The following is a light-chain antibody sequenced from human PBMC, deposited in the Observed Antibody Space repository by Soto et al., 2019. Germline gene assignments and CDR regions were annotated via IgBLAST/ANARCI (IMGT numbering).Light chain of an antibody. Sequence: EIVLTQVPATPSLSRGGRTTLSFRASQSVSSSYLAWHQQKPGQAPRLLIYGASSRATGIPDRFSGSGSGTDFTLTISRLEPEDFVVYYCQQYCISSPNTFGQGTRLEIK. CDR1: QSVSSSY. CDR3: QQYCISSPNT. J-gene: IGKJ5*01. CDR2: GAS. V-gene: IGKV3-20*01.